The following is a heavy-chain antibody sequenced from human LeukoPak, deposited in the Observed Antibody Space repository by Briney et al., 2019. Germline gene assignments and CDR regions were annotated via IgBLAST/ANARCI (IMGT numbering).Heavy chain of an antibody. Sequence: ASVTVSFKASGYTFTVYYIHWIRPAPGQGLEWMGRINCKDGGTNYTQKFQGRVAMTRDTSINTAYLELSSLISDDTAVYYCARGAVRDSWGQGTLIVVSS. D-gene: IGHD3-10*01. CDR3: ARGAVRDS. V-gene: IGHV1-2*06. CDR1: GYTFTVYY. CDR2: INCKDGGT. J-gene: IGHJ4*02.